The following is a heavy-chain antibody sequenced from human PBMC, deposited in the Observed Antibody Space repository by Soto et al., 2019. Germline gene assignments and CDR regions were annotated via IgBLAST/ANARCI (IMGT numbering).Heavy chain of an antibody. CDR2: ISTYNGDT. J-gene: IGHJ6*02. V-gene: IGHV1-18*01. D-gene: IGHD1-26*01. CDR3: ARSGSVPYYYYRLDV. CDR1: GYTFSRSG. Sequence: VQLVQSGAEVKKPGASVKVSCKASGYTFSRSGISWVRQAPGQGLEWMGWISTYNGDTNYAQKVQGRVTMTTDTSTSTAFMELMSLRSDDTAVYYCARSGSVPYYYYRLDVWGQGTTVTVSS.